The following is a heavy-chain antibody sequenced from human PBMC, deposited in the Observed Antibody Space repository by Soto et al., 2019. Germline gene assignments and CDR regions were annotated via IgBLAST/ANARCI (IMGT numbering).Heavy chain of an antibody. V-gene: IGHV4-59*01. D-gene: IGHD6-13*01. CDR2: IYYSGST. Sequence: PSETLSLTCTVSGGSISSYYWGWIRQPPGKGLEWIGYIYYSGSTNYNPSLKSRVTISVDTSKNQFSLKLSSVTAADTAVYYCARVMGSSWKEYYYGMDVWGQGTTVTVSS. CDR3: ARVMGSSWKEYYYGMDV. CDR1: GGSISSYY. J-gene: IGHJ6*02.